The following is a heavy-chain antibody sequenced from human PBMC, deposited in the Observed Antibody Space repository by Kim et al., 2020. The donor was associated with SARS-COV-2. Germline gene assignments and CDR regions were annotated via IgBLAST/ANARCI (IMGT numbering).Heavy chain of an antibody. V-gene: IGHV3-21*01. CDR3: ARDHKGAGWWAAGGRSDYFDY. D-gene: IGHD2-15*01. CDR1: GFTFSSYS. Sequence: GGSLRLSCAASGFTFSSYSMNWVRQAPGKGLEWVSSISSSSSYIYYADSVKGRFTISRDNAKNSLYLQMNSLRAEDTAVYYCARDHKGAGWWAAGGRSDYFDYWGQGTLVTVSS. CDR2: ISSSSSYI. J-gene: IGHJ4*02.